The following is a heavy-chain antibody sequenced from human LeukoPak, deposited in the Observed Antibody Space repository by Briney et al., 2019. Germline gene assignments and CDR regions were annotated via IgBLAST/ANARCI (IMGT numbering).Heavy chain of an antibody. V-gene: IGHV3-23*01. CDR1: GFTFSSYA. J-gene: IGHJ4*02. Sequence: GGSLRLSCAASGFTFSSYAMSWVRHGPGERLECVSAISGSGGSTYYADSVRGRFTISRDNSKNTLYLQMNSLRAEDTAVYYCAKDNGDSSGYYLSPFDYWGQGTLVTVSS. CDR3: AKDNGDSSGYYLSPFDY. CDR2: ISGSGGST. D-gene: IGHD3-22*01.